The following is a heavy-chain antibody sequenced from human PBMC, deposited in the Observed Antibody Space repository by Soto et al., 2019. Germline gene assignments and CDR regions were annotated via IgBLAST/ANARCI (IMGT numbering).Heavy chain of an antibody. J-gene: IGHJ4*02. CDR2: IYYSAST. V-gene: IGHV4-59*08. D-gene: IGHD2-21*01. CDR3: VRHLPYCGGECYPLAY. Sequence: SETLSLTCTVSGGSISSYYWSWIRQPPGKGLEWIGYIYYSASTNYSPSLKSRVTISVDTSKNQFSLNLSSVTAADTAVYYCVRHLPYCGGECYPLAYRGQGTLVT. CDR1: GGSISSYY.